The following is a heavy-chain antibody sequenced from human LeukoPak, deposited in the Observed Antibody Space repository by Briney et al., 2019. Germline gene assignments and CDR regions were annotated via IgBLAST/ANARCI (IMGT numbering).Heavy chain of an antibody. D-gene: IGHD6-13*01. CDR2: ISSSSSTI. Sequence: GGSLRLSCAASGLTVSSNYMSWVRQAPGKGLEWVSYISSSSSTIYYADSVKGRFTISRDNAKNSLYLQMNSLRADDTAVYYCARVFSAAAGKWGAFDIWGQGTMVTVSS. CDR1: GLTVSSNY. CDR3: ARVFSAAAGKWGAFDI. V-gene: IGHV3-48*01. J-gene: IGHJ3*02.